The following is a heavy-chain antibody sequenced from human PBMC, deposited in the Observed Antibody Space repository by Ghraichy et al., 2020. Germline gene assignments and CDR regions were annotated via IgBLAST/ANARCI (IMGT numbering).Heavy chain of an antibody. CDR1: GFTFSTFW. Sequence: GESLNISCAVSGFTFSTFWMTWVRQAPGKGLEWVANINQYESEKYYVDSVKGRFTISRDNAKNSLSLEMNSLRAEDTAVYYCSRGSWGRFDYWGQGTLVPVSS. V-gene: IGHV3-7*01. J-gene: IGHJ4*02. CDR3: SRGSWGRFDY. D-gene: IGHD3-10*01. CDR2: INQYESEK.